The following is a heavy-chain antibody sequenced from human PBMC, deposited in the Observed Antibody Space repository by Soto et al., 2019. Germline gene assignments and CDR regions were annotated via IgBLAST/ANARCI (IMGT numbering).Heavy chain of an antibody. J-gene: IGHJ5*02. CDR1: GGTFTSYA. CDR3: AIVMGATLYSWFDP. CDR2: IIPIYDTA. V-gene: IGHV1-69*13. Sequence: GASVKVSCKASGGTFTSYAISWVRQAPGQGLEWMGAIIPIYDTAHYALRFRGRVTITADASTSTAFMELTSLRSEDTAMYYCAIVMGATLYSWFDPWGQGTLVTVSS. D-gene: IGHD1-26*01.